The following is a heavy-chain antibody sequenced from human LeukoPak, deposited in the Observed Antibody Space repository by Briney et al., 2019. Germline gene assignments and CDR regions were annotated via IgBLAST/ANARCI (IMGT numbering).Heavy chain of an antibody. Sequence: SETLSLTCSVSGASFGTKYCRWVRQAPRKGLEWIGYIYYSGGTNVHRSLKGRVTISAETSKNQFSLNLRSVTAADTAVYYCAKGHGSGTFYRGLFDSWGQGIPVTAS. J-gene: IGHJ4*02. CDR2: IYYSGGT. CDR1: GASFGTKY. D-gene: IGHD3-10*01. CDR3: AKGHGSGTFYRGLFDS. V-gene: IGHV4-59*01.